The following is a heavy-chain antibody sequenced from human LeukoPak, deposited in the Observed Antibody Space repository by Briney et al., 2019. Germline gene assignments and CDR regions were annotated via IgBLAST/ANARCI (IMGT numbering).Heavy chain of an antibody. CDR1: GFTVSSNY. D-gene: IGHD5-24*01. Sequence: GGSLRLSRAASGFTVSSNYMSWVRQAPGKGLEWVSVIYSGGSTYYADSVKGRFTISRDNSKNTLYLQMNSLRAEDTAVYYCARDPLGRWLQSSRYFDLWGRGTLVTVSS. CDR3: ARDPLGRWLQSSRYFDL. V-gene: IGHV3-66*02. J-gene: IGHJ2*01. CDR2: IYSGGST.